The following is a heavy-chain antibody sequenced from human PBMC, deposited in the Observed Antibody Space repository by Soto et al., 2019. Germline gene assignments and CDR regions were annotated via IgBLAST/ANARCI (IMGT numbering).Heavy chain of an antibody. CDR3: ARPMVRGVIILDFDY. J-gene: IGHJ4*02. CDR1: GYSFTSYW. Sequence: GEALKISCKGSGYSFTSYWIFWVRQTPGKGLEWMGIIYPGYSAAKYSPSFQGQVTISADKSISTAYLQWSSLKASDTAMYYCARPMVRGVIILDFDYWGQGTLVTVSS. D-gene: IGHD3-10*01. V-gene: IGHV5-51*01. CDR2: IYPGYSAA.